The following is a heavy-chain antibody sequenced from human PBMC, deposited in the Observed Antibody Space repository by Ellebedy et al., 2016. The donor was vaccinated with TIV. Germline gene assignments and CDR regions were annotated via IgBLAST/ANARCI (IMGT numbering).Heavy chain of an antibody. J-gene: IGHJ4*02. CDR1: GYSFTSYW. D-gene: IGHD3-22*01. CDR2: IYPGDSDT. V-gene: IGHV5-51*01. CDR3: ARHASYDSSGYYFYY. Sequence: GSLRLSXKGSGYSFTSYWIGWVRQMPGKGLEWMGIIYPGDSDTRYSPSFQGQVTISADKSISTAYLQWSSLKASDTAMYYCARHASYDSSGYYFYYWGQGTLVTVSS.